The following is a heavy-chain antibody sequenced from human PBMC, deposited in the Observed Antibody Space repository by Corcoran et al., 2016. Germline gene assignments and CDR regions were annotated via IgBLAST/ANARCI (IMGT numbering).Heavy chain of an antibody. V-gene: IGHV1-69*01. D-gene: IGHD3-9*01. Sequence: QVQLVQSGAEVKKPGSSVKVSCKASGGTFSSYAISWVRQAPGQGLEWMGGIIPIFGTANYAQKFQGRVTITADESTSTAYMELSSLRSEETAVYYCARSTYYDILTGYQKGYYFDYWGQGTLVTVSS. CDR2: IIPIFGTA. CDR3: ARSTYYDILTGYQKGYYFDY. J-gene: IGHJ4*02. CDR1: GGTFSSYA.